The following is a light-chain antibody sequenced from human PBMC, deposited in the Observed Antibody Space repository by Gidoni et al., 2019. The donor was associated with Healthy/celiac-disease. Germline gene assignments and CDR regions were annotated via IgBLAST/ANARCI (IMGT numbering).Light chain of an antibody. J-gene: IGKJ4*01. V-gene: IGKV1-9*01. Sequence: DLQLPQSPSFLSASVGDRVTITCRASQGISSYLAWYQQKPGKAPKLLIYAASTLQSGVPSRFSGSGSGTEFTLTSSSLQPEDFATYYCQQLNSYPRLTFGGGTKVEIK. CDR2: AAS. CDR1: QGISSY. CDR3: QQLNSYPRLT.